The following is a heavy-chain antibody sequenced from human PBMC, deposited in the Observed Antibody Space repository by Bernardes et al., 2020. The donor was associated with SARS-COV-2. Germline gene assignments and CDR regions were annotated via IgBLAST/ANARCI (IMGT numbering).Heavy chain of an antibody. V-gene: IGHV3-30*18. CDR3: AKEYCSSTSCYMGSYYFYYGMDV. CDR2: ISYDGSNK. J-gene: IGHJ6*02. D-gene: IGHD2-2*02. Sequence: SMRLFCSASGFSFSDYGMHWVRQAPGKGLEWAAAISYDGSNKFYADSVKGRFTISRDNSKNTLYLELYSLRAEDTAVYYCAKEYCSSTSCYMGSYYFYYGMDVWGQGTPVTVSS. CDR1: GFSFSDYG.